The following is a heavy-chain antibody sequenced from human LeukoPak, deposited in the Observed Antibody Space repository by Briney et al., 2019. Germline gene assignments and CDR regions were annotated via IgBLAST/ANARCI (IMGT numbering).Heavy chain of an antibody. V-gene: IGHV3-23*01. J-gene: IGHJ4*02. CDR2: ISGSGGST. D-gene: IGHD6-19*01. CDR1: GFTFSIYA. Sequence: GGSLRLSCAASGFTFSIYAMSWVRQAPGKGLEWVSAISGSGGSTYYADSVKGRFTISRDNSKNTLYLQMNSLRAEDTAVYYCAREKWSSGWPLDYWGQGTLVTVSS. CDR3: AREKWSSGWPLDY.